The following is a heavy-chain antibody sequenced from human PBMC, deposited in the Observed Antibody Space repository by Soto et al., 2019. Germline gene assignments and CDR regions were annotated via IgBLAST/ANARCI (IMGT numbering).Heavy chain of an antibody. V-gene: IGHV3-23*01. CDR2: IRGSGGST. Sequence: GGSLRLSCAASGFTFSSYAMSWVRQAPGKGLEWVSAIRGSGGSTYYADSVKGRFTISRDNSKNTLYLQRNSRRAEDTAVYYGAKDTGDSRGYCVDYWGQGTLVTVSS. CDR3: AKDTGDSRGYCVDY. CDR1: GFTFSSYA. D-gene: IGHD3-22*01. J-gene: IGHJ4*02.